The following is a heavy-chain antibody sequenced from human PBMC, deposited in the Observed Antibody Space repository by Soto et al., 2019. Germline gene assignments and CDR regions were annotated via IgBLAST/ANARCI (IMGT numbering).Heavy chain of an antibody. D-gene: IGHD1-26*01. Sequence: LRLSCAASGFTFSNYVMSWVRQAPGKGLEWVSSISNSGGGTYYADSVRGRFTISRDNSKNTLYLQMNSLRAEDTAVYYCAKEDVGGYYYSGLWGRGTLVTAPQ. CDR3: AKEDVGGYYYSGL. CDR2: ISNSGGGT. CDR1: GFTFSNYV. J-gene: IGHJ4*02. V-gene: IGHV3-23*01.